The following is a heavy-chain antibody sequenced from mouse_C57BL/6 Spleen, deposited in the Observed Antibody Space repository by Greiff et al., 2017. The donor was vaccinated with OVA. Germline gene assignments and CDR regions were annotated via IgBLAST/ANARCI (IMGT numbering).Heavy chain of an antibody. CDR3: TRRAMVINWYFDV. V-gene: IGHV1-15*01. D-gene: IGHD2-3*01. CDR1: GYTFTDYE. Sequence: VQLHQSGAELVRPGASVTLSCKASGYTFTDYEMHWVKQTPVHGLEWIGAIDPETGGTAYNQKFKGKAILTADKSSRTAYMELRSLTSEDSAVYYCTRRAMVINWYFDVWGTGTTVTVSS. J-gene: IGHJ1*03. CDR2: IDPETGGT.